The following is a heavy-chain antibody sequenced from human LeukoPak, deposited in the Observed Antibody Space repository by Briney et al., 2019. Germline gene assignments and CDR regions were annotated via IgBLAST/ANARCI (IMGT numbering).Heavy chain of an antibody. CDR1: GYTFTSYY. CDR2: INPSGGST. D-gene: IGHD3-22*01. CDR3: AIAHDSGGSHDSFDG. Sequence: ASVKVSCKASGYTFTSYYMHWVRQAPGQGLEWMGVINPSGGSTSYAQKFQGRVTMTRDTSTSTVYMELSSLRSDETGVYFCAIAHDSGGSHDSFDGWGQGTMVTVSS. V-gene: IGHV1-46*01. J-gene: IGHJ3*01.